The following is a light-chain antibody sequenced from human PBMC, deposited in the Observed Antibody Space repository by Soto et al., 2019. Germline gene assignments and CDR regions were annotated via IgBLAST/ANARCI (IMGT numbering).Light chain of an antibody. Sequence: DIQMTRSPPSLSASVGDRVTITCRASQSISSYLNWYQQKPGKAPKLLISAASSLQSGVPSRFGGSGSGTDFTLTISCLQPEDFATYYCQQSYSTPLGFGQGTRLEIK. V-gene: IGKV1-39*01. J-gene: IGKJ5*01. CDR2: AAS. CDR1: QSISSY. CDR3: QQSYSTPLG.